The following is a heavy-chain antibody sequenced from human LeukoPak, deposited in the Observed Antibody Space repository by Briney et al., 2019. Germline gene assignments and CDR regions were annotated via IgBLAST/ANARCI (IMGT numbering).Heavy chain of an antibody. CDR2: IIPIFGIA. J-gene: IGHJ5*02. V-gene: IGHV1-69*04. CDR1: GGTFSSYA. D-gene: IGHD5-24*01. CDR3: ARAPSRDGYNSPNWFDP. Sequence: ASVKVSCKASGGTFSSYAISWVRQAPGQGLEWMGRIIPIFGIANYAQKFQGRVTITADKSTSTAHMELSSLRSEDTAVYYCARAPSRDGYNSPNWFDPWGQGTLVTVSS.